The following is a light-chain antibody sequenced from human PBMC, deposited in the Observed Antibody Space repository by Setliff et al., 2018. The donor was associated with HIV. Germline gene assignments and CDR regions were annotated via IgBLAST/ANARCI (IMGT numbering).Light chain of an antibody. CDR1: SSNIGAGYD. J-gene: IGLJ1*01. V-gene: IGLV1-40*01. CDR3: QSFDSSLSAPYV. CDR2: GNS. Sequence: QSVLTQPPSVSGAPGQRVTISCTGSSSNIGAGYDVHWYQQLPGAPPKLLIYGNSTRPSGVPDRFSGSESGTSASLAITGLQTEDEAYYYCQSFDSSLSAPYVFGTGTKVTVL.